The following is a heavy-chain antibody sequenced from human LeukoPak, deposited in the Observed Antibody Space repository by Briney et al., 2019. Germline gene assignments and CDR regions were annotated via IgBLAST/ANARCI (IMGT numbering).Heavy chain of an antibody. Sequence: GASVKVSCKASGYTFTSYDINWVRQATGQGLEWMGWMNPNSGNTGYAQKFQGRVTMTRNTSISTAYMELSSLRSEDTAVYYCARDSFSGLGSDYWGQGTLVTVSS. CDR1: GYTFTSYD. J-gene: IGHJ4*02. D-gene: IGHD6-19*01. CDR3: ARDSFSGLGSDY. V-gene: IGHV1-8*01. CDR2: MNPNSGNT.